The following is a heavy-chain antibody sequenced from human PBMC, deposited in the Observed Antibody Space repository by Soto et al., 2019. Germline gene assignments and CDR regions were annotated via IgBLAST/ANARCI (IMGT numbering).Heavy chain of an antibody. CDR3: ARSRIVGASDSFDI. Sequence: GESLKISCKGSGYRFSSYWIAWVRQRPGKGLEWMGLIYPGDSDTRYSPPFQGQVTISADKSINTAHLQWSGLKASDTAMYYSARSRIVGASDSFDIWGQGTMVTV. J-gene: IGHJ3*02. V-gene: IGHV5-51*01. CDR1: GYRFSSYW. D-gene: IGHD1-26*01. CDR2: IYPGDSDT.